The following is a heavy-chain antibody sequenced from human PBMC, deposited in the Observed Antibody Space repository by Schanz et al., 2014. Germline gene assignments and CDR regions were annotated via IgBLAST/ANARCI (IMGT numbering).Heavy chain of an antibody. CDR2: INPDGSGK. J-gene: IGHJ4*02. Sequence: DVQLVESGGGLVQSGGSLRLSCAASGFNFGDYYMTWVRQAPGKGLESVAKINPDGSGKYYVVSVEGRFTISRDNAKNSLYLQMHSLRADDTAVYYCARGTCSSSTCYIIYFDYWGQGALVTVSS. CDR1: GFNFGDYY. CDR3: ARGTCSSSTCYIIYFDY. V-gene: IGHV3-7*01. D-gene: IGHD2-2*02.